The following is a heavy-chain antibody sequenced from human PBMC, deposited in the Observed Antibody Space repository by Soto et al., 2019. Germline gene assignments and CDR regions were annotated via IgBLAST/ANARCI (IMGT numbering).Heavy chain of an antibody. Sequence: EVQLLESGGGLVQPGGSLRLSRAASGFTFSSYAMSWVRQAPGKGLEWVSAISGSGGSTYYADSVKGRFTISRDNSKNTLYLQMNSLRAEDTAVYYCAKDRDSSSWNDYWGQGTLVTVSS. V-gene: IGHV3-23*01. CDR1: GFTFSSYA. J-gene: IGHJ4*02. D-gene: IGHD6-6*01. CDR3: AKDRDSSSWNDY. CDR2: ISGSGGST.